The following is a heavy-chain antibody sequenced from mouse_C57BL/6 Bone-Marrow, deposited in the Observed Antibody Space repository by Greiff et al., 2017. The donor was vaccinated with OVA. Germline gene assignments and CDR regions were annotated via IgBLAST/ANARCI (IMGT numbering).Heavy chain of an antibody. CDR3: TSLITTDYYAMDY. V-gene: IGHV6-6*01. CDR2: IRNKANNHAT. CDR1: GFTFSDAW. Sequence: EVKVEESGGGLVQPGGSMKLSCAASGFTFSDAWMDWVRQSPEKGLEWVAEIRNKANNHATYYAESVKGRFTISRDDSKSSVYLQMNSLRAEDTGIYYCTSLITTDYYAMDYWGQGTSVTVSS. J-gene: IGHJ4*01. D-gene: IGHD1-1*01.